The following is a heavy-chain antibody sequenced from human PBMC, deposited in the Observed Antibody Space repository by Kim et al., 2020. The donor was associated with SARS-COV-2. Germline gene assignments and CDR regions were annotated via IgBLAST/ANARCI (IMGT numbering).Heavy chain of an antibody. V-gene: IGHV1-69*13. CDR2: IIPIFGTA. CDR3: AGGAPYDGYDYVWGSYRY. CDR1: GGTFSSYA. J-gene: IGHJ4*02. D-gene: IGHD3-16*02. Sequence: SVKVSCKASGGTFSSYAISWVRQAPGQGLEWMGGIIPIFGTANYAQKFQGRVTITADESTSTAYMELSSLRSEDTAVYYCAGGAPYDGYDYVWGSYRYWGQGTLVTVSS.